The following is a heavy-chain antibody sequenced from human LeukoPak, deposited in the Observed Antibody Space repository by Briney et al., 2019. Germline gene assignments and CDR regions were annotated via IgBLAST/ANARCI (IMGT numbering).Heavy chain of an antibody. CDR1: GFTFSSYA. V-gene: IGHV3-23*01. CDR2: ISGSGGST. J-gene: IGHJ4*02. CDR3: AKDIRITMIVVVITYSAASDY. Sequence: PGGSLRLSCAASGFTFSSYAMSWVRQAPGKGLKWVSAISGSGGSTYYADSVKGRFTISRDNSKNTLYLQMNSLRAEDTAVYYCAKDIRITMIVVVITYSAASDYWGQGTLVTVSS. D-gene: IGHD3-22*01.